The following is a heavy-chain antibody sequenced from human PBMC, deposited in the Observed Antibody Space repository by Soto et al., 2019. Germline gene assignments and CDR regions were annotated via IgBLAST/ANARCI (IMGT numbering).Heavy chain of an antibody. V-gene: IGHV1-46*03. Sequence: QVQLVQPGAEVKKPGASVKFSCKASGYIFTNFYIHWVRQAPGQGLEWIGRINPNGGSTNYAQNFQGRVTMTRDTSTSTVYMDLSSLRSEDTAVYYCTRGLASGDYWGQGTLITVSS. CDR1: GYIFTNFY. D-gene: IGHD6-6*01. CDR3: TRGLASGDY. J-gene: IGHJ4*02. CDR2: INPNGGST.